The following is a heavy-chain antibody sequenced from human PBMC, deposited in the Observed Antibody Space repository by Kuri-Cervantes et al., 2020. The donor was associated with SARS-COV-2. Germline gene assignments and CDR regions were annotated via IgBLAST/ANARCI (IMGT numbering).Heavy chain of an antibody. CDR1: GYTFTSYY. V-gene: IGHV1-46*01. J-gene: IGHJ4*02. Sequence: ASVKVSCKASGYTFTSYYMHWVRQAPGQGLEWMGIINPSGGSTSYAQKFQGRVTMTTDTSTSTAYMELRSLRSDDTAVYYCARDLDPAAVHVIDYWGQGTLVTVSS. CDR3: ARDLDPAAVHVIDY. CDR2: INPSGGST. D-gene: IGHD6-13*01.